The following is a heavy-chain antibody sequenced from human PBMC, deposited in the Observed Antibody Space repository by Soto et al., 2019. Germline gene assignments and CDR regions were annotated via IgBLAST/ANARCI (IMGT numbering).Heavy chain of an antibody. CDR1: GGTFSSYT. J-gene: IGHJ6*02. CDR3: ARKYSGYDQHYYYYGMDV. CDR2: IIPILGIA. Sequence: QVQLVQSGAEVKKPGSSVKVSCKASGGTFSSYTISWVRQAPGQGLEWMGRIIPILGIANYAQKFQGRVAITADKSTSTAYMELSSLRSEDTAVYYCARKYSGYDQHYYYYGMDVWGQGTTVTVSS. D-gene: IGHD5-12*01. V-gene: IGHV1-69*02.